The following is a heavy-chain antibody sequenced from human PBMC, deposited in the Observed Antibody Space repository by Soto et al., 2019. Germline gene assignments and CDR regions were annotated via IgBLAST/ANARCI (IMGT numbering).Heavy chain of an antibody. V-gene: IGHV3-74*02. CDR1: GFTFSSYW. CDR3: ASDHSGRADV. CDR2: MNEDGGTT. Sequence: EVQLVESGGGLVRPGGSLRLSCAASGFTFSSYWMHWVRQAPGKGLVWVSRMNEDGGTTDYADSVKGRFTISRANAKNTLYLQMNRLGVEERAVYYCASDHSGRADVWGQGTTVTVSS. J-gene: IGHJ6*02. D-gene: IGHD3-10*01.